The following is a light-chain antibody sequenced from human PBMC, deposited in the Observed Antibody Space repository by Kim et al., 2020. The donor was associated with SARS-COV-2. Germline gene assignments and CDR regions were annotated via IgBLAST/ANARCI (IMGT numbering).Light chain of an antibody. CDR2: GAT. Sequence: DIQMTQSPSSLSASVGDRVTITCRASQGIGHSVGWYQQKTGKAPKRLIWGATNLDGGVPSRFSGSGSETEFTLTITSLQPEDFAKYYCLQANSYPYSFGQGTKLEIK. J-gene: IGKJ2*01. CDR3: LQANSYPYS. CDR1: QGIGHS. V-gene: IGKV1-17*01.